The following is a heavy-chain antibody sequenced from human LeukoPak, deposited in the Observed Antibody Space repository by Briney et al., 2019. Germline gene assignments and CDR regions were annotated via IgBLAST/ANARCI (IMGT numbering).Heavy chain of an antibody. CDR2: ISGSSTYI. D-gene: IGHD3-10*01. CDR1: GFSFSSYS. J-gene: IGHJ4*02. CDR3: ARGVTSGIQPGY. Sequence: GGSLRLSCAASGFSFSSYSMIWVRQAPGKGLEWVSSISGSSTYIYYTDSVKDRFTISRDNAKNSLYLQMDSLAAEDTAVYYCARGVTSGIQPGYWGQGTLVTVSS. V-gene: IGHV3-21*01.